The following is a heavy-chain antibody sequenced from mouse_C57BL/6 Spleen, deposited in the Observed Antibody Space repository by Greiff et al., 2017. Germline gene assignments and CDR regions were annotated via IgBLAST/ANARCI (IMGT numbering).Heavy chain of an antibody. CDR3: TATVASYYFDY. D-gene: IGHD1-1*01. CDR2: ISSGGDYI. V-gene: IGHV5-9-1*02. J-gene: IGHJ2*01. CDR1: GFTFSSYA. Sequence: EVKVVESGEGLVKPGGSLKLSCAASGFTFSSYAMSWVRQTPEKRLEWVAYISSGGDYIYYADTVKGRFTISRDNARNTLYLQMSSLKSEDTAMYYCTATVASYYFDYWGQGTTLTVSS.